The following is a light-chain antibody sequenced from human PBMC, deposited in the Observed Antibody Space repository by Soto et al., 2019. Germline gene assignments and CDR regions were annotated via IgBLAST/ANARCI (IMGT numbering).Light chain of an antibody. J-gene: IGLJ2*01. CDR1: SNNY. CDR3: GSYSGTYTAVV. V-gene: IGLV2-11*01. CDR2: DVT. Sequence: QSALTQPRSVSGSPGQSGTISCTGISNNYVSWYQQHPGKVPKVIVYDVTLRPSGVSDRFSGSRAGNTASLAISGLRAEDEADYYCGSYSGTYTAVVFGGGTKLTVL.